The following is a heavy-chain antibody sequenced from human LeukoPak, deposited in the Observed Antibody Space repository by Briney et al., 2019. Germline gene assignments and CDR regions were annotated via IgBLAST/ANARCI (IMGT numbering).Heavy chain of an antibody. D-gene: IGHD1-14*01. V-gene: IGHV1-2*02. Sequence: GASVKVSCKASGYTFTGYYMHWLRQAPGQGLEWMGWINPNNGDTKYAQKFQGRVNMDRDTSISTAYMELSRMTSDDTAVYYCAREIPSTINGFDIWGQGTVITVSS. CDR3: AREIPSTINGFDI. CDR1: GYTFTGYY. CDR2: INPNNGDT. J-gene: IGHJ3*02.